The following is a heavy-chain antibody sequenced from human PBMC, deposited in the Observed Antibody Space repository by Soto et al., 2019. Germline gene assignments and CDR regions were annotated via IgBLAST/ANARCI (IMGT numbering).Heavy chain of an antibody. CDR1: GYRFDKYG. D-gene: IGHD2-2*01. Sequence: QVQLAQSGGEVKKPGASVKVSCKTSGYRFDKYGLSWVRQAPGQGLEWMGRINTYNGNTDYPQNFQGRVTIAIDTSTSTAYMELRSLRSDDTAVYYCARNLPRYWSSTSCPFDFWGQGTLVTVSS. CDR3: ARNLPRYWSSTSCPFDF. CDR2: INTYNGNT. J-gene: IGHJ4*02. V-gene: IGHV1-18*01.